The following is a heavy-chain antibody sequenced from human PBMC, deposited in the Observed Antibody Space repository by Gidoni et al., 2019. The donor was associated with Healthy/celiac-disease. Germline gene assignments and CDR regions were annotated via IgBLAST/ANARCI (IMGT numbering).Heavy chain of an antibody. D-gene: IGHD5-12*01. CDR1: RFTVSSNY. CDR3: ASKSLRDGYLGY. CDR2: IDSGGST. J-gene: IGHJ4*02. V-gene: IGHV3-66*02. Sequence: EVQLVESGGGLVQPGGPLRLSCAASRFTVSSNYMSWARQAPGQGLAWVSVIDSGGSTYYADSVKGRFTISRDNSKNTLYLQMNSLRAEDTAVYYCASKSLRDGYLGYWGQGTLVTVSS.